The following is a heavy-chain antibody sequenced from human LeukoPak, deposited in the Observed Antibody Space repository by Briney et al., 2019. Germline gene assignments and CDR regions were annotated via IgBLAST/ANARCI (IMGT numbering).Heavy chain of an antibody. Sequence: SQTLSLTCAISGDSVSSNSAAWNWIRQSPSRGLEWLGRTYYRSKWYNDYAVSVKSRITINPDTSKNQFPLQLNSVTPEDTAVYYCARDGYSSGWYNHYYYYGMDVWGQGTTVTVSS. CDR1: GDSVSSNSAA. CDR3: ARDGYSSGWYNHYYYYGMDV. CDR2: TYYRSKWYN. J-gene: IGHJ6*02. D-gene: IGHD6-19*01. V-gene: IGHV6-1*01.